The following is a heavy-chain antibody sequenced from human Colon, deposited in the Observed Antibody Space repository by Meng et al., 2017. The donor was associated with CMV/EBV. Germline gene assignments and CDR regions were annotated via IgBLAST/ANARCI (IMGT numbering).Heavy chain of an antibody. CDR2: ISQDGNDK. V-gene: IGHV3-7*01. J-gene: IGHJ4*02. CDR1: GFTFSSYW. Sequence: GESLKISCGASGFTFSSYWMRWVCQAPGKGLEWVASISQDGNDKYYVDSVKGRFTISRDNAKNSMYLQMNSLRAEDTAVYFCARDSAPYYYDGNRTWGQGTLVTVSS. CDR3: ARDSAPYYYDGNRT. D-gene: IGHD3-16*01.